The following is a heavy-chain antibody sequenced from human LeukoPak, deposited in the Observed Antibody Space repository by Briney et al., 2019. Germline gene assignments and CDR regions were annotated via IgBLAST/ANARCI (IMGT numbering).Heavy chain of an antibody. V-gene: IGHV3-74*01. J-gene: IGHJ4*02. CDR1: GFTFSSYW. D-gene: IGHD6-19*01. CDR2: INSDGSSG. CDR3: ARVIAVAGFDY. Sequence: GGSLRLSXAASGFTFSSYWMHRVRQAPGKGLVWVSRINSDGSSGSYADSVKGRFTISRDKAKNTLYLQMNSLRAEDTAVYYCARVIAVAGFDYWGQGTLVTVSS.